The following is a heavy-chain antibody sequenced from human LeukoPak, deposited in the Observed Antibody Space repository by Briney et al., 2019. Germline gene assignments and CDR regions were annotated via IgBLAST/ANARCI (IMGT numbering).Heavy chain of an antibody. J-gene: IGHJ5*02. D-gene: IGHD4-11*01. CDR3: ARVYSKGWFDP. Sequence: PSETLSLTCTVSGGSISSYYWSWIRQPPGKGLEWIGYIYYSGSTNYNPSLKSRVTISVDTSKNQFSLKLSSVTAADTAVYYCARVYSKGWFDPWGQGTLVTVSS. V-gene: IGHV4-59*01. CDR2: IYYSGST. CDR1: GGSISSYY.